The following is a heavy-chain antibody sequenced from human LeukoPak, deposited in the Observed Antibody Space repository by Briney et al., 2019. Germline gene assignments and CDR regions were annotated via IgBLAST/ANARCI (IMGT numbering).Heavy chain of an antibody. CDR2: IYPGDSDT. CDR3: ARHNDPNWNDEGGRFDP. Sequence: GESLKISRKGSGYSFTSYWIGWVRQMPGKGLEWMGIIYPGDSDTRYSPSFQGQVTISADKSISTAYLQWSSLKASDTAMYYCARHNDPNWNDEGGRFDPWGQGTLVTVSS. CDR1: GYSFTSYW. D-gene: IGHD1-1*01. J-gene: IGHJ5*02. V-gene: IGHV5-51*01.